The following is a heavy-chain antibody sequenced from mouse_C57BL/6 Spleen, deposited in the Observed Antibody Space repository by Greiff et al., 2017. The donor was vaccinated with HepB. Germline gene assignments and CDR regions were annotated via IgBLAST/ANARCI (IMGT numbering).Heavy chain of an antibody. V-gene: IGHV1-26*01. CDR3: ARYYSNPYYAMDY. Sequence: EVQLQQSGPELVKPGASVKISCKASGYTFTDYYMNWVKQSHGKSLEWIGDINPNNGGTSYNQKFKGKATLTVDKSSSTAYMERRSLTSEDSAVYYCARYYSNPYYAMDYWGQGTSVTVAS. D-gene: IGHD2-5*01. J-gene: IGHJ4*01. CDR2: INPNNGGT. CDR1: GYTFTDYY.